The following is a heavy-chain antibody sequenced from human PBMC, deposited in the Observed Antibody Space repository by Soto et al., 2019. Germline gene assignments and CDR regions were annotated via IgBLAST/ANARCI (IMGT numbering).Heavy chain of an antibody. Sequence: QVQLVESGGGVVQPGRSLRLSCAASGFTFSTDAIHWVRQAPGKGLEWVAAISNDGNNKYYADSVKGRYTISRDNSKKTLYLQMNILRIEDTAVYYCARGYGIVTGFGYWGQGTLVTVSS. J-gene: IGHJ4*02. CDR2: ISNDGNNK. V-gene: IGHV3-30-3*01. D-gene: IGHD3-9*01. CDR1: GFTFSTDA. CDR3: ARGYGIVTGFGY.